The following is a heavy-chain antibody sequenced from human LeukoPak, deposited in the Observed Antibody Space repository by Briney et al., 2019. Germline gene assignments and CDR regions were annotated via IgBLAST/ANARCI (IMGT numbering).Heavy chain of an antibody. CDR2: MNPNTGGT. V-gene: IGHV1-2*02. D-gene: IGHD3-3*01. Sequence: ASVKVSCKASGYTYTDYYMHWVRQAPGQGLEWMGWMNPNTGGTNYAEKFQGGVTMTRDTSISTAYMELSILRSDDTAVYYCTRSGFLVEYSQHWGQGTLVTVSS. J-gene: IGHJ1*01. CDR3: TRSGFLVEYSQH. CDR1: GYTYTDYY.